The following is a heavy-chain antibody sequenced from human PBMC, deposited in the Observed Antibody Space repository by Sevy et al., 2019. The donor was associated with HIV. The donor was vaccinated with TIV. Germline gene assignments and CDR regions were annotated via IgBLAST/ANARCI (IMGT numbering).Heavy chain of an antibody. V-gene: IGHV3-49*04. CDR2: IRSKAYGGTT. Sequence: GGSLRLSGTGSGFTFGDYAVSWVREAPWKGVEWVGFIRSKAYGGTTAYAASVKGRFTISIDDSKSIADLQMNSLKTEDTAVYSCTRDKWQHLVRPHCDYWGKGNLVTVSS. D-gene: IGHD6-13*01. CDR3: TRDKWQHLVRPHCDY. CDR1: GFTFGDYA. J-gene: IGHJ4*02.